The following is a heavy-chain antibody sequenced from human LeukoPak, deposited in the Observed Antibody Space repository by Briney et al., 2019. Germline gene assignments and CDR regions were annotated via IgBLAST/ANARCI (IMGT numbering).Heavy chain of an antibody. CDR1: GYTFTGYH. Sequence: GASVKVSCKASGYTFTGYHMHWVRQARGQGLEWMGWINPNCGGTNYAQKFQGRVIMTRDTSISTAYMELSRLRSDDTAVYYCAREDDCSSTSCYGTGWFDPWGQGTLVTVSS. CDR2: INPNCGGT. D-gene: IGHD2-2*01. CDR3: AREDDCSSTSCYGTGWFDP. J-gene: IGHJ5*02. V-gene: IGHV1-2*02.